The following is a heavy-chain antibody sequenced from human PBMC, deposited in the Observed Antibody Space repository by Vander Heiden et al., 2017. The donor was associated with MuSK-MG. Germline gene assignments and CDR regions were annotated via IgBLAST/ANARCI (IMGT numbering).Heavy chain of an antibody. J-gene: IGHJ6*03. V-gene: IGHV5-51*01. Sequence: DVQLVQSGAHVTKHEESLQISWKGSGYSFTSYWIGWVRQMPGKGLEWMGIFYPGDSDTRYSPSFQGQVTISADKSISTAYLQWSSLKASDTAMYYCARRSQYYMDVWGKGTTVTVSS. CDR2: FYPGDSDT. CDR3: ARRSQYYMDV. CDR1: GYSFTSYW.